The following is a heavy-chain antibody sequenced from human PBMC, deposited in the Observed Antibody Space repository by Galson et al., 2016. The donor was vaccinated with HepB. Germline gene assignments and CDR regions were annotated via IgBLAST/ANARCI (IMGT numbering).Heavy chain of an antibody. Sequence: SVKVSCKASGYSFTTYGITWVRQAPGQGLEWVGWISTHNGDTNHAQKLQGRVTLTTDRSTNTAYMEMRNLESDDTAVFYCARERDRTLDYWVQGTLVTVSS. J-gene: IGHJ4*02. V-gene: IGHV1-18*04. CDR1: GYSFTTYG. CDR2: ISTHNGDT. CDR3: ARERDRTLDY. D-gene: IGHD1-7*01.